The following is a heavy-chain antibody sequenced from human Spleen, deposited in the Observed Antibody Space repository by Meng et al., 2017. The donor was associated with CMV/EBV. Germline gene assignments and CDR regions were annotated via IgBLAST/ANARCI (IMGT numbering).Heavy chain of an antibody. D-gene: IGHD6-6*01. Sequence: LSLTCVASGFTFSSYWMSWVRQAPGKGLEWVANIKRDGSEIDYVDSVKGRFTISRDNAKKSLYLQMNSLGAEDTAVYYCVRGLIAFTADRPFDSWGQGTVVTVSS. V-gene: IGHV3-7*01. CDR2: IKRDGSEI. CDR3: VRGLIAFTADRPFDS. CDR1: GFTFSSYW. J-gene: IGHJ4*02.